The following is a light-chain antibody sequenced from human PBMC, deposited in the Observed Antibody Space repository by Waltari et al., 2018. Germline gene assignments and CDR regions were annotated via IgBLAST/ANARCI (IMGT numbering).Light chain of an antibody. CDR2: DVT. CDR1: SDDIGHYNF. CDR3: SSYTSSGTRV. V-gene: IGLV2-14*03. J-gene: IGLJ1*01. Sequence: QPPLTQPASVSGSVGQSITISCTGTSDDIGHYNFVSWDQQYPGTAHKLIIYDVTDRPSGISHRFSGSKSGNTASLIISGLQDEDEADYHCSSYTSSGTRVFGTGTTVTVL.